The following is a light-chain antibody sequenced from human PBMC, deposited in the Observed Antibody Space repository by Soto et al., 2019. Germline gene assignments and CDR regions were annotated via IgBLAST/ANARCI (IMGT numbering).Light chain of an antibody. V-gene: IGKV3-20*01. CDR2: GAS. CDR3: QHEPRAT. Sequence: EIVLTQSPGTLSLSPGERATLSCRASQSVSSSYLAWYQQKPGQAPRLLIYGASSRATGIPDRFSGSGSGTDFTLTISRLEPEDFAVYYCQHEPRATFGPGTKVDIK. CDR1: QSVSSSY. J-gene: IGKJ3*01.